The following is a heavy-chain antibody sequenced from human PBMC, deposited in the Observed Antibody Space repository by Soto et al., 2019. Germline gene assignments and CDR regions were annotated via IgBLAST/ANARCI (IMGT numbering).Heavy chain of an antibody. V-gene: IGHV1-69*08. J-gene: IGHJ4*02. CDR3: ARDYPNGSGSDPLDY. Sequence: QVQLVQSGAEVKKPGSSVKVSCKASGGTFSSYTISWVRQAPGQGLEWMGRIIPILGIANYAQKFQGRVTITADKSTSTAYMELSSLRSEDTAVYYCARDYPNGSGSDPLDYWGQGTLVTVSS. D-gene: IGHD3-10*01. CDR1: GGTFSSYT. CDR2: IIPILGIA.